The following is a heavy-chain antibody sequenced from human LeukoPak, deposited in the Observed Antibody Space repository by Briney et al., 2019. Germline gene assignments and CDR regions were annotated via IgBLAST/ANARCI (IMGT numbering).Heavy chain of an antibody. CDR2: IYYSGST. J-gene: IGHJ4*02. D-gene: IGHD4-17*01. V-gene: IGHV4-31*03. CDR3: ARSSPVTTGFDY. Sequence: ASQTLSLTCTVSGGSISSGGYYWSWIRQPPGKGLEWIGYIYYSGSTYYNPSLKSRVTISVDTSKNQFSLKLSSVTAADTAVYYCARSSPVTTGFDYWGQGTLVTVSS. CDR1: GGSISSGGYY.